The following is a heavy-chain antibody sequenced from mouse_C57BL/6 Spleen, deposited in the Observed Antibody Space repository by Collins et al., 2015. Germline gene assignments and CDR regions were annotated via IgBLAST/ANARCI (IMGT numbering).Heavy chain of an antibody. CDR1: GYIFTNYG. V-gene: IGHV9-3*01. CDR3: SRHYGSNYGWFFDV. D-gene: IGHD1-1*01. J-gene: IGHJ1*03. CDR2: INMYSGVP. Sequence: QIQLVQSGPEVKKPGETVKISCKGSGYIFTNYGMSWVKQAPGKGLKWMGWINMYSGVPTYADDFKGRFAFSLETSASTAYLQISSLKNEDTGTYFCSRHYGSNYGWFFDVWGTGTTVTVYS.